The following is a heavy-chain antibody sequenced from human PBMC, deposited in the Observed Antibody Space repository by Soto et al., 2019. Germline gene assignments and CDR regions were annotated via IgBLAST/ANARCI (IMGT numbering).Heavy chain of an antibody. V-gene: IGHV3-23*01. J-gene: IGHJ6*02. D-gene: IGHD2-2*01. CDR1: GFAFRSYA. Sequence: VQLLESGGGLVQPGGSLRLSCAASGFAFRSYALTWVRQAPGKGLEWVSALSGSGATTYYAVSVKGRFTISRDNSKNTLSLEMNSLRAEDTAVYYCSKPPESSTTCYYYGLDVWGQGTTVTVSS. CDR2: LSGSGATT. CDR3: SKPPESSTTCYYYGLDV.